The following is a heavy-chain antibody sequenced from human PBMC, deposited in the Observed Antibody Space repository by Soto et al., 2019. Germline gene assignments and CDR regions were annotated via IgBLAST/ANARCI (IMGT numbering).Heavy chain of an antibody. CDR1: GGTFSSYA. CDR2: IIPSFGTA. V-gene: IGHV1-69*01. D-gene: IGHD4-17*01. Sequence: QVQLVQSGAEVKKPGSSVKVSCKASGGTFSSYAISWVRQAPGQGLEWMGGIIPSFGTANYAQKFQGRVTITADESTRAAYRELSSLRSEDTAVYYCARGSPDYGDYRVQYFQHWARAPWSPSPQ. J-gene: IGHJ1*01. CDR3: ARGSPDYGDYRVQYFQH.